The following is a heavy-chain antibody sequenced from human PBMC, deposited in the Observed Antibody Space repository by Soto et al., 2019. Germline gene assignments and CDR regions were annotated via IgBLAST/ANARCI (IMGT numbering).Heavy chain of an antibody. Sequence: ASVKVSCKASGGTFSSYTISWVRQAPGQGLEWMGRIIPILGIANYAQKFQGRVTITADKSTSTAYMELSSLRSEDTAVYYCATEIDYCSGGSCYFDYWGQGTLVTVSS. CDR3: ATEIDYCSGGSCYFDY. CDR1: GGTFSSYT. J-gene: IGHJ4*02. D-gene: IGHD2-15*01. V-gene: IGHV1-69*02. CDR2: IIPILGIA.